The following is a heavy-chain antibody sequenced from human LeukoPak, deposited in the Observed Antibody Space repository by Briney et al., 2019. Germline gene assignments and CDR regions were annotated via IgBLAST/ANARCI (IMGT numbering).Heavy chain of an antibody. Sequence: PSETLSLTCTASGGSISSYYWSWIRQPPGKGLEWIGYIYYSGSTNYNPSLKSRVTISVDTSKNQFSLKLSSVTAADTAVYYCAREIAAAGNWFDPWGQGTLVTVSS. CDR3: AREIAAAGNWFDP. V-gene: IGHV4-59*12. J-gene: IGHJ5*02. D-gene: IGHD6-13*01. CDR2: IYYSGST. CDR1: GGSISSYY.